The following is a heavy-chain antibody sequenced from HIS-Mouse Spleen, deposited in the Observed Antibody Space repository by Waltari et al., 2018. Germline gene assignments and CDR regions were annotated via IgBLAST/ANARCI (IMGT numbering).Heavy chain of an antibody. D-gene: IGHD6-13*01. V-gene: IGHV4-39*07. CDR2: IYYSGST. CDR1: GGSSSSSRYS. CDR3: AREIPYSSSWYDWYFDL. J-gene: IGHJ2*01. Sequence: QLQLQESGPGLVKPSETLSLTCTVSGGSSSSSRYSWGWLRQPPGKGLEWIGSIYYSGSTYYNPSLKSRVTISVDTSKNQFSLKLSSVTAADTAVYYCAREIPYSSSWYDWYFDLWGRGTLVTVSS.